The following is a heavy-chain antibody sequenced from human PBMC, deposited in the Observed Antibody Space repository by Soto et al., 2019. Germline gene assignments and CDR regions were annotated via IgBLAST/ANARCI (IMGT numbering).Heavy chain of an antibody. CDR3: ARLPRTTTSGSGTDF. CDR1: GGSISGDY. Sequence: QLQLQESGPGPVKPSETLSLTCTVSGGSISGDYWGWIRQPPGKGLEWIATIYYSGRTFYNPSLESRVTIYVDTSRDQFSLKLTSVTAADTAVYYCARLPRTTTSGSGTDFWGQGTLVTVSS. D-gene: IGHD3-10*01. V-gene: IGHV4-39*01. J-gene: IGHJ4*02. CDR2: IYYSGRT.